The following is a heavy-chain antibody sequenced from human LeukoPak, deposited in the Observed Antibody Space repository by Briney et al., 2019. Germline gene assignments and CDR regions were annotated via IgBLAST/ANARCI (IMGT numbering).Heavy chain of an antibody. V-gene: IGHV4-59*11. CDR2: ISYIGIT. Sequence: PSETLSLTCTVSGDSMNGHYWSWIRQPPGKGLEWVWYISYIGITNYNPSLKSRVTISVDTSKNQFSLRLSSVTAADTAVYYCARDPTTVTKGLDIWGQGTMVTVSS. J-gene: IGHJ3*02. CDR3: ARDPTTVTKGLDI. D-gene: IGHD4-17*01. CDR1: GDSMNGHY.